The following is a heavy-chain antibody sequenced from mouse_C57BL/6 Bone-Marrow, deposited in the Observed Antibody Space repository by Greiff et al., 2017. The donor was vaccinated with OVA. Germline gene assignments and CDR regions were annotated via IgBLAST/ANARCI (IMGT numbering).Heavy chain of an antibody. J-gene: IGHJ1*03. CDR3: ASEEYDGSSPLWYFDV. CDR1: GFSLTSYG. D-gene: IGHD1-1*01. Sequence: VQLQESGPGLVAPSQSLSITCTVSGFSLTSYGVDWVRQSPGKGLEWLGVIWGVGSTNYNSALKSRLSISKDNSKSQVFLKMNSLQTDDTAMYYCASEEYDGSSPLWYFDVWGTGTTVTVSS. CDR2: IWGVGST. V-gene: IGHV2-6*01.